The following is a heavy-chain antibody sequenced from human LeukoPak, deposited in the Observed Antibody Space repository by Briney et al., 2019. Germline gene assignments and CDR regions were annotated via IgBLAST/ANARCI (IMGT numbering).Heavy chain of an antibody. J-gene: IGHJ4*02. D-gene: IGHD6-13*01. CDR2: MKYDGSEK. Sequence: PGGSLRLSCAASGFTFSSYWMSWVRQAPGKWLEWVANMKYDGSEKYYVDSVKGRFTISRDNAKNSLYLQMNSLRAEDTAVYYCARDIEAAGLFLDYWGQGTLATVSS. V-gene: IGHV3-7*01. CDR1: GFTFSSYW. CDR3: ARDIEAAGLFLDY.